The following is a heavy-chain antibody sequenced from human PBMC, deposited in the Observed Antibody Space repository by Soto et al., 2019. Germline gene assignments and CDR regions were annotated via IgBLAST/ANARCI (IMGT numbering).Heavy chain of an antibody. CDR3: AKDLLLYDYVWASYSYEAFDM. CDR2: ISGSASST. V-gene: IGHV3-23*01. D-gene: IGHD3-16*02. J-gene: IGHJ3*02. Sequence: EVQLLESGGDLVQPGGSLRLSCAASGFTFSTYAMSWVRQAPGKWLQWVSTISGSASSTYYADSVKGRFTISRDNSKHTLYLQMNSLRAEDTAVYYCAKDLLLYDYVWASYSYEAFDMWGQGTMVTVSS. CDR1: GFTFSTYA.